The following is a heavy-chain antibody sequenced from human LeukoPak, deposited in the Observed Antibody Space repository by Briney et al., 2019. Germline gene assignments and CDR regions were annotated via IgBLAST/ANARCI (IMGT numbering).Heavy chain of an antibody. V-gene: IGHV3-23*01. J-gene: IGHJ4*02. CDR2: ISASVIST. CDR1: GFTFGSYA. Sequence: GGSLRLSCAASGFTFGSYAMSWVRQAPGKGLEWVSAISASVISTYYAESVKGRFTISRDKSENTLYLRMNSLRAEDTAVYYCAKGYYDSAEGHFDHWGQGTLVTVSS. CDR3: AKGYYDSAEGHFDH. D-gene: IGHD3-22*01.